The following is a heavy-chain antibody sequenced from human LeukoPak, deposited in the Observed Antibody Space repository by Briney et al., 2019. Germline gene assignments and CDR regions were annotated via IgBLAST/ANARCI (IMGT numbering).Heavy chain of an antibody. CDR2: MNPNSGNT. CDR3: ARDYGGNSGWFDP. CDR1: GGTFSSYA. J-gene: IGHJ5*02. V-gene: IGHV1-8*03. Sequence: LRASVKVSCKASGGTFSSYAISWVRQATGQGLEWLGWMNPNSGNTGYAQKFQGRVTITRDTSISTAYMELSSLRSEDTAVYYCARDYGGNSGWFDPWGQGTLVTVSS. D-gene: IGHD4-23*01.